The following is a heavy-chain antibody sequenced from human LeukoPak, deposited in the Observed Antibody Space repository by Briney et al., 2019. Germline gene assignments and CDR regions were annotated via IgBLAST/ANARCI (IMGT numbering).Heavy chain of an antibody. J-gene: IGHJ4*02. CDR3: AKVRYYYDSSGYYY. Sequence: PGGSLRLSCAASGFTFSSYAMSWVRQAPGKGLEWVSAISGSGGSTYYADSVKGRFTISRDNSKNTLCLQMNSRRAEDTAVYYCAKVRYYYDSSGYYYWGQGTLVTVSS. D-gene: IGHD3-22*01. V-gene: IGHV3-23*01. CDR2: ISGSGGST. CDR1: GFTFSSYA.